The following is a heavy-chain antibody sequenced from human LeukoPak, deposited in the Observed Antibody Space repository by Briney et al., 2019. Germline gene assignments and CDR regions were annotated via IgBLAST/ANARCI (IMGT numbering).Heavy chain of an antibody. J-gene: IGHJ4*02. CDR1: GYTFTGYY. D-gene: IGHD6-13*01. CDR3: ATYSAAGRTYYFDY. CDR2: ISPYNGNT. Sequence: ASGKVSCKASGYTFTGYYMHWVRQAPGQGLEWMGWISPYNGNTNYAQKLQGRVTMTRDTSTSTAYMELRSLRSDDTAVYYCATYSAAGRTYYFDYWGQGALVTVSS. V-gene: IGHV1-18*04.